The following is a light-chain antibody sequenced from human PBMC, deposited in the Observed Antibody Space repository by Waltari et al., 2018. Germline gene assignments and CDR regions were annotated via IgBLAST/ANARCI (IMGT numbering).Light chain of an antibody. CDR2: DCP. J-gene: IGLJ3*02. CDR3: SSFATSITWV. V-gene: IGLV2-14*03. Sequence: QSALTQPASVSGSPGQSITISCTGTSSDVGAYNYVSWYQQHPGKAPKLLIYDCPNRPSGVSDRFSGSKSGNTASLTISGLQAEDEADYYCSSFATSITWVFGGGTKLTVL. CDR1: SSDVGAYNY.